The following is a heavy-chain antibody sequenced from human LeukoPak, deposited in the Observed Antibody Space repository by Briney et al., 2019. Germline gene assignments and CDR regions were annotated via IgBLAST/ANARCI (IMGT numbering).Heavy chain of an antibody. Sequence: GGSLRLSWAASGFTFSSYAMNWVRQAPGKGLGWVSSISGSGGTTYYADSVKGRFTISRDNSKNTLYLQMNRLRAEDTAVYYCAKVPLIAAPKHFDYWGQGTLVTVSS. D-gene: IGHD6-13*01. CDR2: ISGSGGTT. CDR3: AKVPLIAAPKHFDY. V-gene: IGHV3-23*01. CDR1: GFTFSSYA. J-gene: IGHJ4*02.